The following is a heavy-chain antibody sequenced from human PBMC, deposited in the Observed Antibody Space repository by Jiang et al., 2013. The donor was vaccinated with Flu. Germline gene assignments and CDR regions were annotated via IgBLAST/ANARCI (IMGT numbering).Heavy chain of an antibody. CDR3: AKGGSTVTTWDNY. J-gene: IGHJ4*02. V-gene: IGHV3-23*01. D-gene: IGHD4-17*01. Sequence: RLSCAASRFTFSSYAMSWVRQAPGKGLEWVSTISVSGGRTYYVKGRFTISRDNSKNTLYLQMNILRAEDTAMYYCAKGGSTVTTWDNYWGQGTLVTVSS. CDR2: ISVSGGRT. CDR1: RFTFSSYA.